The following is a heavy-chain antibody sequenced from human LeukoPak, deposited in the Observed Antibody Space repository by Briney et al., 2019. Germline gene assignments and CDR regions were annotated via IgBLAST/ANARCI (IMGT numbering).Heavy chain of an antibody. J-gene: IGHJ6*03. CDR3: ARGSSWSYYYMDV. D-gene: IGHD2-8*01. Sequence: KPSETLSLTCTVSGGSISSYYWSWIRQPPGKGLEWIGYIYYTGSTNYNPSLKSRVTISVDTSKNQFSLKLSSVTAADTAVYYCARGSSWSYYYMDVWGKGTTVTVSS. CDR2: IYYTGST. CDR1: GGSISSYY. V-gene: IGHV4-59*01.